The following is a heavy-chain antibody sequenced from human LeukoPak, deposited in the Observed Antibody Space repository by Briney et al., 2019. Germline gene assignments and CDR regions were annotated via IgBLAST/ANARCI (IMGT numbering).Heavy chain of an antibody. J-gene: IGHJ5*02. V-gene: IGHV4-34*01. D-gene: IGHD1-26*01. CDR3: ATVGATSNWFDP. CDR1: GGSFSGYY. CDR2: INHSGST. Sequence: SETLSLTCAVYGGSFSGYYWSWIRQPPGKGLEWIGEINHSGSTNYNPSLKSRVTISVDTSKNQFSLKLSSMTAADTAVYYCATVGATSNWFDPWGQGTLVTVSS.